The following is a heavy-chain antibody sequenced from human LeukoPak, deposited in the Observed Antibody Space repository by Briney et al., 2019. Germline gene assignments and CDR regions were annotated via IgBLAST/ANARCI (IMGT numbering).Heavy chain of an antibody. CDR2: IKEDGSEK. D-gene: IGHD1-26*01. V-gene: IGHV3-7*01. CDR3: ARDRVSGSYYY. CDR1: GFTFGSYW. J-gene: IGHJ4*02. Sequence: PGGSLRLSCAASGFTFGSYWMSWVRQAPGKGREWVANIKEDGSEKNYVDSVKGRFTISRDNAKNSLYLQMNRLRAEHTAVYYCARDRVSGSYYYCGQGTLVTVSS.